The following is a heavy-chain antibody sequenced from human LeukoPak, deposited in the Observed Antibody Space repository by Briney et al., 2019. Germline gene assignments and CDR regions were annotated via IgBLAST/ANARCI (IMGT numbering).Heavy chain of an antibody. D-gene: IGHD3-22*01. V-gene: IGHV1-2*02. CDR3: TRGGGSSGYPDY. Sequence: ASVRVSCKTSGYIFIDHYLHWVRQAPGQGPEWMGWINPKSGVTDYAQTLQGRVTVTRDTSMSTVYMDLSRLRSDDTAVYYCTRGGGSSGYPDYWGQGTLVTVSS. CDR2: INPKSGVT. CDR1: GYIFIDHY. J-gene: IGHJ4*02.